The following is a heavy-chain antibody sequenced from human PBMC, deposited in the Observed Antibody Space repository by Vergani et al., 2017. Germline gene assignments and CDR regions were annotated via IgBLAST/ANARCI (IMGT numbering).Heavy chain of an antibody. D-gene: IGHD2-21*01. CDR3: TTDLAXPSPPDGRDYFDH. Sequence: EVQLVESGGGLVKSGGSLRLSCVASGFTLTDAWMSWVRQAPGKGLEWIGHIRNKANSYTTEYAPSVKGRFIISRDDSRNTLYLDVISLETEDTAVYYCTTDLAXPSPPDGRDYFDHWGQGTLVTVSS. CDR2: IRNKANSYTT. CDR1: GFTLTDAW. J-gene: IGHJ4*02. V-gene: IGHV3-15*05.